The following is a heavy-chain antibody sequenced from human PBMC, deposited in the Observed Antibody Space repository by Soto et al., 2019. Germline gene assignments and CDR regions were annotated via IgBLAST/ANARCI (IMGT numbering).Heavy chain of an antibody. V-gene: IGHV4-39*03. J-gene: IGHJ4*02. CDR1: GGSIRNSSYY. CDR3: TLVTKGY. Sequence: SETKSHTSTVSGGSIRNSSYYWGWIRQPPGKGLEWIGSIYYSGSTYYNPSLKSRVTISVDTSKNQFSLKLSSVTAADTAVYYCTLVTKGYWGQGTLVTVSS. D-gene: IGHD3-9*01. CDR2: IYYSGST.